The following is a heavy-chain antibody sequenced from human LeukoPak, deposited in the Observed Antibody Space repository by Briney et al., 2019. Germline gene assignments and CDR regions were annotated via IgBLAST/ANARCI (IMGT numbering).Heavy chain of an antibody. Sequence: QPGGSLRLSCAASGFIFSNYWMHWVRQAPGKGLVWVSRISKDGSFASYADSVKGRFTISRDNAKNTLYLQINNLGAEDTAVYYCAREFNWNEGNWGQGTLVTVSS. D-gene: IGHD1-20*01. CDR1: GFIFSNYW. V-gene: IGHV3-74*01. J-gene: IGHJ4*02. CDR2: ISKDGSFA. CDR3: AREFNWNEGN.